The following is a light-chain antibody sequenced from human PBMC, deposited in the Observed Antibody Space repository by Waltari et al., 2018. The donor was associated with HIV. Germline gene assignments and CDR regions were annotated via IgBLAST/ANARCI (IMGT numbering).Light chain of an antibody. CDR1: QSISSW. CDR2: KAS. V-gene: IGKV1-5*03. Sequence: DIQMTQSPSTLSASVGDRVTITCRASQSISSWLAWYQQKPGKAPKLLIYKASSLESGVPSRFSGSGSGTEFTLTISSLQPDDFATYYCQQYNSYPGTFGQGTKLEIK. CDR3: QQYNSYPGT. J-gene: IGKJ2*01.